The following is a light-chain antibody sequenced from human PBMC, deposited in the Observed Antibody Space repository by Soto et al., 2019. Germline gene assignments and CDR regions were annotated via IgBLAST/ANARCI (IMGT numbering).Light chain of an antibody. J-gene: IGKJ4*01. CDR3: QLTELT. V-gene: IGKV3-20*01. CDR2: GAS. Sequence: EIVLTQSPGTLSLSPGERATLSCRASQSVSSSYLAWYQQKPGQAPRLLIYGASSRATGIPDRFSGSGSGTDFTLTISRLEPEDFAVYYCQLTELTFGGGTPVEIK. CDR1: QSVSSSY.